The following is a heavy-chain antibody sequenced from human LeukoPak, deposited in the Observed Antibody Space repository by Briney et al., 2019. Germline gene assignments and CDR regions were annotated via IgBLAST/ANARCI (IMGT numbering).Heavy chain of an antibody. Sequence: PSETLSLTCTVSGGSISSGGYYWSWIRQPPGKGLEWIGYIYHSGSTYYNPSLKSRVTISVDRSKNQFSLKLSSVTAADTAVYYCARDPTTRQRGFDYWGQGTLVTVSS. CDR2: IYHSGST. CDR3: ARDPTTRQRGFDY. V-gene: IGHV4-30-2*01. J-gene: IGHJ4*02. CDR1: GGSISSGGYY. D-gene: IGHD2-2*01.